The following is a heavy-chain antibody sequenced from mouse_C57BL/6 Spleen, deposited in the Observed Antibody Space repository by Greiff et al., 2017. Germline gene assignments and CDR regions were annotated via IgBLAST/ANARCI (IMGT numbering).Heavy chain of an antibody. CDR1: GYAFTNYL. Sequence: QVQLQQSGAELVRPGTSVKVSCKASGYAFTNYLIEWVKQRPGPGLEWIGVINPGSGGTNYNEKFKGKATLTADKSSSTAYMQLSSLTSEDSAVYFCARGEPMDYWGQGTSVTVSS. CDR2: INPGSGGT. J-gene: IGHJ4*01. CDR3: ARGEPMDY. V-gene: IGHV1-54*01.